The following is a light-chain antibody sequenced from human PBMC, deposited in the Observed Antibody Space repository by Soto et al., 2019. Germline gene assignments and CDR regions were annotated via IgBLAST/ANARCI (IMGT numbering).Light chain of an antibody. CDR3: QQYYSTPPVT. Sequence: DIVMTQSPDSLAVSLGERATINCKSSQSVLYSSNNKNYLAWYQQKLGQPPKLLIYWASTRESGVPDRFSGSGSGTDFTLTISSLQAEDVAVYYCQQYYSTPPVTFGPGTKVDIK. CDR2: WAS. CDR1: QSVLYSSNNKNY. J-gene: IGKJ3*01. V-gene: IGKV4-1*01.